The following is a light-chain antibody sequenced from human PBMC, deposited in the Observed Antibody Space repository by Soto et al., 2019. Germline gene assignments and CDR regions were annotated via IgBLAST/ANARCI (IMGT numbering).Light chain of an antibody. CDR1: SGDIGDYNY. Sequence: QSALTQPASVSGSPGQSITISCTGTSGDIGDYNYVCWYQQQSGKAPKLFIYEVSYRPSGVSNRFSGSKSGNTASLPISGLQAEDEADSYCSSFTTSRAYVFGLGTKLPVL. V-gene: IGLV2-14*01. J-gene: IGLJ1*01. CDR3: SSFTTSRAYV. CDR2: EVS.